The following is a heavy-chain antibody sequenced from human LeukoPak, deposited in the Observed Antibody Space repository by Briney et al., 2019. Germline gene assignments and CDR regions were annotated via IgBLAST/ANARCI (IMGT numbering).Heavy chain of an antibody. CDR1: GFSFSSFW. Sequence: GGSLRLSCAASGFSFSSFWMSWVRQAPGKGLEWVANINQDGSDKHYVDSVKGRFTISRDNAKNSLYLQMSSLRAEDTAVYHCARNLVHLWNVFDFWGLVTMVPVSS. V-gene: IGHV3-7*01. J-gene: IGHJ3*01. CDR3: ARNLVHLWNVFDF. CDR2: INQDGSDK. D-gene: IGHD5-18*01.